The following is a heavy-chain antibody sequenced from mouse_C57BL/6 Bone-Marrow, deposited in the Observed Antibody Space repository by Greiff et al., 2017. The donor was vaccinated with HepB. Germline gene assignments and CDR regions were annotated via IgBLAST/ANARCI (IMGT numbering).Heavy chain of an antibody. CDR1: GFTFSSYG. J-gene: IGHJ1*03. Sequence: EVQRVESGGDLVKPGGSLKLSCAASGFTFSSYGMSWVRQTPDKRLEWVATISSGGSYTYYPDSVKGRFTISRDNAKNTLYLQMSSLKSEDTAMYYCARWSTTVVTWYFDVWGTGTTVTVSS. CDR3: ARWSTTVVTWYFDV. V-gene: IGHV5-6*01. CDR2: ISSGGSYT. D-gene: IGHD1-1*01.